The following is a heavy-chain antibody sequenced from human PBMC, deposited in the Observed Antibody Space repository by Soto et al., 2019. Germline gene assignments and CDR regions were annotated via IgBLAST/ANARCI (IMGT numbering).Heavy chain of an antibody. J-gene: IGHJ3*02. D-gene: IGHD6-13*01. CDR1: GYSFSSYW. CDR2: IYPADSDI. CDR3: ARYSSSWYGSDAFDI. Sequence: PGESLKISCKASGYSFSSYWIAWVRQMPGKGLEWMGIIYPADSDIRYSESSEGHVTISVDKSISTAYLQWSSLKASDTAMYYCARYSSSWYGSDAFDIWGQGTMVTVSS. V-gene: IGHV5-51*01.